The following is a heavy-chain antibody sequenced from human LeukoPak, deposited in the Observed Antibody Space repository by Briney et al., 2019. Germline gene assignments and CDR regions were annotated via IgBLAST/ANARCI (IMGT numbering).Heavy chain of an antibody. D-gene: IGHD5-24*01. J-gene: IGHJ6*02. Sequence: GGSLRLSCAASGFTFSGSAMHWVRQASGKGLEWVGRIRSKANSYATAYAASVKGRFTISRDDSKNTAYLQMNSLKTEDTAVYYCTKRDGYNRGSNYYYYGMDVWGQGTTVTVSS. CDR1: GFTFSGSA. V-gene: IGHV3-73*01. CDR2: IRSKANSYAT. CDR3: TKRDGYNRGSNYYYYGMDV.